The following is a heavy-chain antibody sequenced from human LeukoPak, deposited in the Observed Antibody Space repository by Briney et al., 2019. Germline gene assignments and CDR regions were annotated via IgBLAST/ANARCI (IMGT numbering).Heavy chain of an antibody. V-gene: IGHV3-23*01. CDR1: GFTFSNFA. CDR3: AKSLGCGSISCHSPYNF. J-gene: IGHJ4*02. D-gene: IGHD2-15*01. CDR2: IGVTADYT. Sequence: GGSLRLSCAASGFTFSNFALSWVRQAPGKGLEWVSTIGVTADYTSFADSVKGRFTISRDNSKNTLYLQMHSLRAEDTAVYYCAKSLGCGSISCHSPYNFWGQGTLVTVSS.